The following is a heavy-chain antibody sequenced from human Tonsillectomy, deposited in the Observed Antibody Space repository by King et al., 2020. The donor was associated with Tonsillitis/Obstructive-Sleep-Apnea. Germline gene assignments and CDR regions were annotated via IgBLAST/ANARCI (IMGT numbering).Heavy chain of an antibody. J-gene: IGHJ4*02. D-gene: IGHD3-22*01. CDR3: AREYYDGSGYYYVGYFDY. CDR2: ISYDGSNK. CDR1: GFTFSSYA. V-gene: IGHV3-30*04. Sequence: VQLVESGGGVVQPGRSLRLSCAASGFTFSSYAMHWVRQAPGKGLEWVAVISYDGSNKYYADSVKGRFTISRDNSKNTQYLQMNSLRAEDTAVYYCAREYYDGSGYYYVGYFDYWGQGTLVTVSS.